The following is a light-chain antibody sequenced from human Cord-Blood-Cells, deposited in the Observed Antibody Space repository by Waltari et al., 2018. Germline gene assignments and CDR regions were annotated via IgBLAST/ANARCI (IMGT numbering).Light chain of an antibody. CDR3: QQGYSTPPT. Sequence: DIQMTQSPSSLSASVGDRVTITCRASQSISSYLNWYQQKPRKAPKLLIYGASSLQSGVPSRFSGSGSGTDFPLTISSLQPEDFATYYCQQGYSTPPTFGQGTKVEIK. CDR1: QSISSY. CDR2: GAS. J-gene: IGKJ1*01. V-gene: IGKV1-39*01.